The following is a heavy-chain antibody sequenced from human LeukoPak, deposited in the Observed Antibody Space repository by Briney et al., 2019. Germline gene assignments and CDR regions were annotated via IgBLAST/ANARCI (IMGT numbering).Heavy chain of an antibody. CDR1: GGSISHYY. Sequence: KPAVTLSLTCTVSGGSISHYYWSWIRQPPGKGLDWIGYKFYNGCTNYNPSLKSRVTISVDTSKNQFSPKLSSVTAADTAVFYCARQGSYSYGSGTYYNGTFDYWAQGVLVTVSS. D-gene: IGHD3-10*01. CDR3: ARQGSYSYGSGTYYNGTFDY. J-gene: IGHJ4*02. V-gene: IGHV4-59*08. CDR2: KFYNGCT.